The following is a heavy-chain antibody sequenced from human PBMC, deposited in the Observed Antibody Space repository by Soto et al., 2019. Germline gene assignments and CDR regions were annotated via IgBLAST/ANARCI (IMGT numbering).Heavy chain of an antibody. D-gene: IGHD2-2*01. V-gene: IGHV1-69*01. CDR1: GGTIGSYA. CDR3: ARSQGSSTSLEIYYYYYYGMDV. Sequence: QVQLVQSGAEVKKPGSSVKVSCKASGGTIGSYAISWVRQAPGQGLEWMGGIIPIPGTANYAQKFQGRVTSGADESTSTAYMELSSLRSEDTAVYYCARSQGSSTSLEIYYYYYYGMDVWGQGTTVTVSS. J-gene: IGHJ6*02. CDR2: IIPIPGTA.